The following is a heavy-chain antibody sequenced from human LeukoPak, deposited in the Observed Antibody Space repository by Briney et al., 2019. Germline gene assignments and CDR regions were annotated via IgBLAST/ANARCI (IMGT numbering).Heavy chain of an antibody. Sequence: SETLSLTCTVSGGSIGSSSYYWGWIRQSPGKGLEWIGSIYYSGSTYYNPSLKSRVTISVDTSKNQFSLKLSSVTAADTAVYYCAREIVVVIAIDYWGQGTLVTVSS. V-gene: IGHV4-39*01. CDR1: GGSIGSSSYY. CDR3: AREIVVVIAIDY. CDR2: IYYSGST. J-gene: IGHJ4*02. D-gene: IGHD2-21*01.